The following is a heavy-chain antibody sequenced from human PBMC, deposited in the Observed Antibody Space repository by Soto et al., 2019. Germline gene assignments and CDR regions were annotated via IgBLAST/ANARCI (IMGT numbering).Heavy chain of an antibody. Sequence: GGSLRLSCAASGFTFSSYAMSWVRQAPGKGLEWVSAISGSGGSTYYADSVKGRFTTSRDNSKNTLYLQMNSLRAEDTAVYYCAKDAGRVYYYYGMDVWGQGTTVTVSS. J-gene: IGHJ6*02. CDR2: ISGSGGST. CDR1: GFTFSSYA. CDR3: AKDAGRVYYYYGMDV. V-gene: IGHV3-23*01.